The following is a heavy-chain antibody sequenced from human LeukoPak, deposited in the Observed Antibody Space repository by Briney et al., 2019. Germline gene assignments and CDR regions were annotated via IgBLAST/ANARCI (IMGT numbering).Heavy chain of an antibody. CDR2: IYHSGST. J-gene: IGHJ4*02. Sequence: SETLSLTCAVSGYSISSGYYWGWIRQPPGKGLEWIGSIYHSGSTYYNPSLKSRVTISVDTPKNQFSLKLSSVTAADTAVYYCASLYGDYLDYWGQGTLVTVSS. CDR1: GYSISSGYY. D-gene: IGHD4-17*01. V-gene: IGHV4-38-2*01. CDR3: ASLYGDYLDY.